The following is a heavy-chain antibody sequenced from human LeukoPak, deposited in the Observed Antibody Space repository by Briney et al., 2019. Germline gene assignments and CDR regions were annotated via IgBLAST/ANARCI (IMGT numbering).Heavy chain of an antibody. CDR3: ARLKYSSGWYPFDY. CDR1: GASISSYY. Sequence: SETLSLTCTVSGASISSYYWSWIRQPAGKLLEWIGYTYYTGNTNYNPTLNSRFTISLDTPKTQFSLKLSSVTAADTAVYYCARLKYSSGWYPFDYWGQGILVTVSS. V-gene: IGHV4-59*08. CDR2: TYYTGNT. D-gene: IGHD6-19*01. J-gene: IGHJ4*02.